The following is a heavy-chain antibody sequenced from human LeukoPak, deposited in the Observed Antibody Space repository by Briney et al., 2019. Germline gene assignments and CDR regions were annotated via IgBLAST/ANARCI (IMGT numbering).Heavy chain of an antibody. CDR3: ARDPSTIAVAGLDY. D-gene: IGHD6-19*01. J-gene: IGHJ4*02. CDR1: GFTFSSYG. CDR2: IWYDGSNK. Sequence: GGSLRHSCAASGFTFSSYGMHWVRQAPGKGLEWVAVIWYDGSNKYYADSAKGRFTISRDNSKNTLYLQMNSLRAEDTAVYYCARDPSTIAVAGLDYWGQGTLVTVSS. V-gene: IGHV3-33*01.